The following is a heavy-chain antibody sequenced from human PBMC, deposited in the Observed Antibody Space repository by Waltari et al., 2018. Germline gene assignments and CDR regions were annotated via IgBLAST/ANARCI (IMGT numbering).Heavy chain of an antibody. Sequence: QVQLQESGPGLVKPSETLSLTCAVSGYSISSGYYWGWLRQPPGKGLEWIGSIYHSGSTYYNPSLKSRVTISVDTSKNQFSLKLSSVTAADTAVYYCARLEFQLVGRAGAFDIWGQGTMVTVSS. D-gene: IGHD2-2*01. CDR1: GYSISSGYY. J-gene: IGHJ3*02. CDR3: ARLEFQLVGRAGAFDI. V-gene: IGHV4-38-2*01. CDR2: IYHSGST.